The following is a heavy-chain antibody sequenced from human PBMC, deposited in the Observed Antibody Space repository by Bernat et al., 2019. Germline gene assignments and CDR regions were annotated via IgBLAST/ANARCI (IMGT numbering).Heavy chain of an antibody. D-gene: IGHD4-23*01. Sequence: EVQLVETGGDLIQPWGSLRLSCAASGFTVNSNYMTWVRQTPGKGLEWVSIIYTGGTTSYADSVQGRFTISRDNSKNTLYLQMTSLRTEDTAVYYCARLITVGPWRFDSWGQGTLVTVSS. CDR2: IYTGGTT. J-gene: IGHJ4*02. CDR1: GFTVNSNY. V-gene: IGHV3-53*02. CDR3: ARLITVGPWRFDS.